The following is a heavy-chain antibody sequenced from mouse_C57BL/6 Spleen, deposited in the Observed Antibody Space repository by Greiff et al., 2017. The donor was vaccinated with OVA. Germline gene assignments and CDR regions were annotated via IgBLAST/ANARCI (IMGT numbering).Heavy chain of an antibody. V-gene: IGHV3-6*01. D-gene: IGHD4-1*01. CDR2: ISYDGSN. J-gene: IGHJ3*01. CDR1: GYSITSGYY. CDR3: AREDLTGATWFAY. Sequence: EVQLVESGPGLVKPSQSLSLTCSVTGYSITSGYYWNWIRQFPGNQLEWMGYISYDGSNNYNPSLKNRISITRDTSTNQFFLKLNAVTTEDTATYYCAREDLTGATWFAYWGQGTLVTVSA.